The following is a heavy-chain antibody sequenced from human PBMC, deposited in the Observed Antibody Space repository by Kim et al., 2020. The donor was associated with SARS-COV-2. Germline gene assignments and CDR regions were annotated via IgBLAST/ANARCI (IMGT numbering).Heavy chain of an antibody. J-gene: IGHJ6*02. Sequence: GGSLRLSCAVSGFTFSDYWMHWVRQAPGKGLVWVSRISKIESSTSYADSVKGRFTISRDNAKNTLYLQMNSLRAEDTVVYYCRGVTADVYYYGMDVWGQGTPVTVSS. CDR3: RGVTADVYYYGMDV. V-gene: IGHV3-74*01. CDR1: GFTFSDYW. CDR2: ISKIESST. D-gene: IGHD2-2*01.